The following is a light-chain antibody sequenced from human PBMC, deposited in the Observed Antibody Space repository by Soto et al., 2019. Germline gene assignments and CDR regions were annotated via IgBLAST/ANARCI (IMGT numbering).Light chain of an antibody. CDR3: LQYNNWPT. CDR2: AAS. V-gene: IGKV3-15*01. Sequence: IMMTQSPATLSVSPGDRATLSCRASQSLSINLAWYQQKPGQAPRLLIYAASTRATGVPARFSGSGSGTEFTLTISSLQSEDFAVYYCLQYNNWPTFGQGTRLEIK. CDR1: QSLSIN. J-gene: IGKJ5*01.